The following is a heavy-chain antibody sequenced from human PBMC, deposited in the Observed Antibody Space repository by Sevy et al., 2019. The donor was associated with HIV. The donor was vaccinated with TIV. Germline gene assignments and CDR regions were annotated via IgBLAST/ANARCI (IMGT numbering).Heavy chain of an antibody. CDR2: LSFGCGEI. J-gene: IGHJ4*02. D-gene: IGHD2-8*01. CDR1: GFTFSKYS. V-gene: IGHV3-23*01. Sequence: GGSLKLSCAASGFTFSKYSMSWVRQPPGKGLEWVSTLSFGCGEINYTDSVKGRFTISRDNSKSSVYLQMNNLRPEDTAVYYCAREGCTKPHDYWGQGTLVTVSS. CDR3: AREGCTKPHDY.